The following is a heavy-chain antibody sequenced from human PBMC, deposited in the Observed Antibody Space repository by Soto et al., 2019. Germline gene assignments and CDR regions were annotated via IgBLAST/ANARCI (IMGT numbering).Heavy chain of an antibody. J-gene: IGHJ4*02. D-gene: IGHD1-26*01. V-gene: IGHV3-23*01. Sequence: GGSLRLSCVASGFSITSFAMSWVRQAPGKGLEWASAISASGGSTYADSVKGRFTISRDNSKNTLYLQMNSLRVEDTAVYYCAKVLSSGSYSGALEYWGQGALDTVSS. CDR3: AKVLSSGSYSGALEY. CDR1: GFSITSFA. CDR2: ISASGGST.